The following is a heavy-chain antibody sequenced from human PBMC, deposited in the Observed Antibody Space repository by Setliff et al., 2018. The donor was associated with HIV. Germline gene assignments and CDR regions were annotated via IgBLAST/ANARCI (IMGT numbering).Heavy chain of an antibody. CDR3: ARDKRGRGGSDGDWFDP. D-gene: IGHD3-10*01. Sequence: SETLSLTCTVSGGSISSYYWSWIRQPPGKGLEGIGYIYYSGSTNYNPSLKSRVTISVVTSKNQFSLKLSSVTAADTAVYYCARDKRGRGGSDGDWFDPWGQGTLVTVSS. J-gene: IGHJ5*02. CDR2: IYYSGST. CDR1: GGSISSYY. V-gene: IGHV4-59*01.